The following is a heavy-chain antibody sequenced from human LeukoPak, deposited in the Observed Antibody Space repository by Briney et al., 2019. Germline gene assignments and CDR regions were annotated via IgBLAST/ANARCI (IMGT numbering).Heavy chain of an antibody. Sequence: SETLSLTCAVYGGSFSGYYWSWIRQPPGKGLEWIGEINHSGSTNYNPSLKSRVTISVDTSKNQFSLKLSSVTAADTAVHYCALGDPHGDYWGQGTLVTVSS. CDR3: ALGDPHGDY. J-gene: IGHJ4*02. CDR1: GGSFSGYY. CDR2: INHSGST. V-gene: IGHV4-34*01. D-gene: IGHD4-17*01.